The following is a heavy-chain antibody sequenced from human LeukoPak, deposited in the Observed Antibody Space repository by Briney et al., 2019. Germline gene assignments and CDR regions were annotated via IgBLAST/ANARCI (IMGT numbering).Heavy chain of an antibody. V-gene: IGHV3-9*01. J-gene: IGHJ1*01. CDR3: ATTTLTYYYDSSGYSRAEYFQY. CDR2: ISWNSGSI. CDR1: GFTFDDYA. D-gene: IGHD3-22*01. Sequence: GGSLRLSCAASGFTFDDYAMHWVRQAPGKGLEWVSGISWNSGSIGYADSVKGRFTISRDNAKNSLYLQMNSLRAEDTAFYYCATTTLTYYYDSSGYSRAEYFQYWGQGTLVTVSS.